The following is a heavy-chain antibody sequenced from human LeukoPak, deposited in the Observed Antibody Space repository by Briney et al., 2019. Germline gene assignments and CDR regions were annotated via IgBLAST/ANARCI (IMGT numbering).Heavy chain of an antibody. D-gene: IGHD6-19*01. CDR1: GGSISNYH. CDR2: IHTSGST. V-gene: IGHV4-4*07. Sequence: SETLSLTCTVSGGSISNYHWSWIRQPAGKGLEGIGQIHTSGSTNYNPPLKSRVTMSIDTPENQLSLTIRSVTAADTALYYCARRDISSGWSFEYWGQGTLVTVSS. J-gene: IGHJ4*02. CDR3: ARRDISSGWSFEY.